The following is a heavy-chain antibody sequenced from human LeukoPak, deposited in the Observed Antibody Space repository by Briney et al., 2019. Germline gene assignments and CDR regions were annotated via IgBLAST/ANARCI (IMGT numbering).Heavy chain of an antibody. V-gene: IGHV1-18*01. CDR1: SYTFTSYA. CDR2: ISTYNGDT. CDR3: AREQQLGSWYNWFDP. Sequence: ASVKVSCKASSYTFTSYAISWVRQAPGQGLEWMGWISTYNGDTNYAQKLQGRVTMTTETSTNTAYMELRSLRSDDTAVYYCAREQQLGSWYNWFDPWGQGTLVTVSS. D-gene: IGHD6-13*01. J-gene: IGHJ5*02.